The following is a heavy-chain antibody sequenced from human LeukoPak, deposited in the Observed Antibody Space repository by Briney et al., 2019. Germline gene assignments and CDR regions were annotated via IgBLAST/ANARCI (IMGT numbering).Heavy chain of an antibody. Sequence: GSLRLSCAASGFTFSSYWMTWVRQPPGKGLEWIGSIYYSGSTYYNPSLKSRVTISVDTSKNQFSLKLSSVTAADTAVYSCARGDYSGYRGAGYYFDYWGQGTLVTVSS. CDR2: IYYSGST. V-gene: IGHV4-39*07. CDR1: GFTFSSYW. J-gene: IGHJ4*02. D-gene: IGHD5-12*01. CDR3: ARGDYSGYRGAGYYFDY.